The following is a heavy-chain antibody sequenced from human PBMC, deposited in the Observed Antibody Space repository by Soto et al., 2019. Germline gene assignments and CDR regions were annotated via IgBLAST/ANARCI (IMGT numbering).Heavy chain of an antibody. Sequence: PGGSLRLSCAASGFTFSSYAMSWVRQAPGKGLEWVSAISGSGGSIYYADSVKGRFTISRDNSKNTLYLQMNSLRAEDTALFYCAKEDPSYIAARSWFDPWGQGTLVTVSS. D-gene: IGHD6-6*01. J-gene: IGHJ5*02. CDR2: ISGSGGSI. CDR1: GFTFSSYA. V-gene: IGHV3-23*01. CDR3: AKEDPSYIAARSWFDP.